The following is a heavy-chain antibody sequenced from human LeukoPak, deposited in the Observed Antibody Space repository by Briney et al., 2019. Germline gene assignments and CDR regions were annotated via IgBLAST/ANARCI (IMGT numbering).Heavy chain of an antibody. V-gene: IGHV4-31*01. CDR2: IYYSGPT. J-gene: IGHJ5*02. CDR1: GGSISSGGYY. Sequence: SETLSLTCTVSGGSISSGGYYWSWIRQHPGQGLEWIGYIYYSGPTYYNPSIKSPVTISIDTTKYPFSLNLASVTATDASVYSCARGHTVTTGEGIDPWGQGSLVTVSS. CDR3: ARGHTVTTGEGIDP. D-gene: IGHD4-17*01.